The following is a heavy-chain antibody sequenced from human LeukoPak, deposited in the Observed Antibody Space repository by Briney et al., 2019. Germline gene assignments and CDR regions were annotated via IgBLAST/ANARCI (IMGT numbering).Heavy chain of an antibody. J-gene: IGHJ3*02. V-gene: IGHV4-39*01. CDR1: GGSISSSSYY. Sequence: PSETLSLTCTVSGGSISSSSYYWGWIRQPPGKGLEWIGSIYYSGSTYYNPSLKSRVTISVDTSKNQFSLKLSSVTAADTAVYXXXXXGSGYDRDAFDIWGQGTMVTVSS. CDR2: IYYSGST. CDR3: XXXGSGYDRDAFDI. D-gene: IGHD5-12*01.